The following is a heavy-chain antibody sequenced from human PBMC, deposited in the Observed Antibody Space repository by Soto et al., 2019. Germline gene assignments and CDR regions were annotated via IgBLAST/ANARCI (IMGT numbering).Heavy chain of an antibody. CDR2: IYPGDSDV. V-gene: IGHV5-51*01. CDR1: GYNFPNYW. D-gene: IGHD4-17*01. CDR3: ARRPRYGEYGNYYYYYAMDV. Sequence: GESLKISCMASGYNFPNYWIVWVRQMPGKGLEWMGFIYPGDSDVRYSPSFQGQVTISADKSISTAYLQWRSLKASDTAMYYCARRPRYGEYGNYYYYYAMDVWGQGTTVTVSS. J-gene: IGHJ6*02.